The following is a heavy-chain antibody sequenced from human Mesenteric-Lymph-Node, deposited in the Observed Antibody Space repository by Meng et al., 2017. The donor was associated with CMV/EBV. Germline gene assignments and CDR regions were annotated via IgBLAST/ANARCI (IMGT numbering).Heavy chain of an antibody. J-gene: IGHJ6*02. CDR2: IYYSGSA. CDR1: GGSISSSGNY. D-gene: IGHD6-19*01. V-gene: IGHV4-39*01. CDR3: ARRQWLVQEYGMDV. Sequence: SETLSLTCTVYGGSISSSGNYWGWIRQSPGKGLQWIGNIYYSGSARYNSSLKSRVTISVDPSKNQFSLHLRSVTAADTGIYYCARRQWLVQEYGMDVWGQGTTVTSP.